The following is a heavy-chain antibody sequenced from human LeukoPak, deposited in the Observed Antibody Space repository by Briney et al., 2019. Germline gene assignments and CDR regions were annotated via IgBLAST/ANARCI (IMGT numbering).Heavy chain of an antibody. CDR2: ISTSGRYT. CDR3: ARVASITMICDF. CDR1: GFTFSDYY. V-gene: IGHV3-11*06. J-gene: IGHJ4*02. D-gene: IGHD3-22*01. Sequence: GGSLRLSCAASGFTFSDYYMSWIRQAPGKGLEGVSYISTSGRYTNYTDSVKGRFTISRDNAKNSLFLQMNSLRAEDTAVYYCARVASITMICDFWGQGTLVTVSS.